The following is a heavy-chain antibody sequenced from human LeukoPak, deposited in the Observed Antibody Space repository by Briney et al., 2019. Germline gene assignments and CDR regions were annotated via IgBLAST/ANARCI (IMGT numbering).Heavy chain of an antibody. J-gene: IGHJ5*02. CDR2: IYYSGST. Sequence: TLSLTCTVSGGSISSGDCYWSWIRQPPGKGLEWIGYIYYSGSTYYNPSLKSRVTISVDTSKNQFSLKLSSVTAADTAVYYCAREGPAFLVRGVRTLDPWGQGTLVTVSS. D-gene: IGHD3-10*01. CDR1: GGSISSGDCY. V-gene: IGHV4-30-4*08. CDR3: AREGPAFLVRGVRTLDP.